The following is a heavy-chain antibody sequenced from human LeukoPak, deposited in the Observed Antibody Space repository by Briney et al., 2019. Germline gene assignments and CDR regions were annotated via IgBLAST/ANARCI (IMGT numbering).Heavy chain of an antibody. J-gene: IGHJ4*02. CDR2: VNPNRGGT. CDR3: AMNSGYGDFDY. CDR1: GYTFTSYY. D-gene: IGHD5-12*01. V-gene: IGHV1-2*02. Sequence: ASVKVSCKASGYTFTSYYMHWVRQAPGQGLEWEGWVNPNRGGTNYAQKFQGRVTMTRATSISTAYMELSRLRSDDTAVYYCAMNSGYGDFDYWGQGTLVTVSS.